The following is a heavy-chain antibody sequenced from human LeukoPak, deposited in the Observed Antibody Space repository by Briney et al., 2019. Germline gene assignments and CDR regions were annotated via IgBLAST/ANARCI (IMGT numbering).Heavy chain of an antibody. CDR2: ISSSGYTT. J-gene: IGHJ6*02. D-gene: IGHD3-10*01. CDR1: GFTFSSYE. V-gene: IGHV3-48*03. CDR3: ARWNYYGSGSHTDYYHCGMDV. Sequence: GGSLRLSCAASGFTFSSYEMNWVRQAPGKGLEWVSYISSSGYTTSYADSVKGRFTISRDNARTSLYLQMNSLRAEDTAVYYCARWNYYGSGSHTDYYHCGMDVWGQGTTVTVSS.